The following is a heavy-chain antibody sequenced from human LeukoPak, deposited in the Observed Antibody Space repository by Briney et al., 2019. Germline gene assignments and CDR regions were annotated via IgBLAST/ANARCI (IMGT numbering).Heavy chain of an antibody. CDR3: ARGAVVVVAARGDY. D-gene: IGHD2-15*01. CDR1: GFTFSSYS. J-gene: IGHJ4*02. V-gene: IGHV3-21*01. Sequence: GGSLRLSCAASGFTFSSYSMNWVRQAPGKGLVWVSSISSSSSYISYADSVKGRFTISRDNAKNSLYLQMNSLRAEDTAVYYCARGAVVVVAARGDYWGQGTLVTVSS. CDR2: ISSSSSYI.